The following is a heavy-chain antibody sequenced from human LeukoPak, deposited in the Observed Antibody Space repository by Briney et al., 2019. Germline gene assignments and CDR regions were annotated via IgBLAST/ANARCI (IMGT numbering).Heavy chain of an antibody. CDR3: TRVRLPSRISLPHFDY. D-gene: IGHD2-15*01. V-gene: IGHV3-30*01. Sequence: PGSSLRLSCSVSGFTSSSYSIHWVRQARGKGLEWVAALSYDGTNKYFADSVKGRFAISRDISQNTLYLQLNNLTAEDTAVYYCTRVRLPSRISLPHFDYWGQGTLVTVSS. J-gene: IGHJ4*02. CDR1: GFTSSSYS. CDR2: LSYDGTNK.